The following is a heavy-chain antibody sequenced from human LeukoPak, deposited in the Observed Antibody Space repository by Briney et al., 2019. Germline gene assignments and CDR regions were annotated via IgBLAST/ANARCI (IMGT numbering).Heavy chain of an antibody. CDR1: GFTFSSYA. CDR2: ISGSGGST. CDR3: AKVPHRYCSSTSCIFDY. Sequence: PGGSLRLSCAASGFTFSSYAMSWVRQAPGKGLEWVSAISGSGGSTYYADSVKGRFTISRDNSKNTLYLQMNSLRAEDTAVYYCAKVPHRYCSSTSCIFDYWGQGTLVTVSS. V-gene: IGHV3-23*01. D-gene: IGHD2-2*01. J-gene: IGHJ4*02.